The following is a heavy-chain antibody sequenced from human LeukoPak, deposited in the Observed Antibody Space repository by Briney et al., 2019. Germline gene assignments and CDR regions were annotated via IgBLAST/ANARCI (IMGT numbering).Heavy chain of an antibody. Sequence: GGSLRLSCAASGFTFSSYEMNWVRQAPGKGLEWVSYISSSGSTIYYADSVKGRFTISRDNAKNSLYLQMNSLRGDDTAVYYCARDATPMHSSGWVYMDVWGKGTTVTISS. D-gene: IGHD6-25*01. CDR2: ISSSGSTI. CDR1: GFTFSSYE. V-gene: IGHV3-48*03. J-gene: IGHJ6*04. CDR3: ARDATPMHSSGWVYMDV.